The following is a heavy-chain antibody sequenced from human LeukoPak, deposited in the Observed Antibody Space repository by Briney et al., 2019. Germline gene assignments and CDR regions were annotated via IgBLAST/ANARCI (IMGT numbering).Heavy chain of an antibody. V-gene: IGHV3-23*01. D-gene: IGHD2-2*01. CDR3: ARGRGWDCSSTSCYQDY. CDR2: ISGSGGST. J-gene: IGHJ4*02. CDR1: GFTFSSYA. Sequence: GGSLRLSCAASGFTFSSYAMSWVRQAPGKGLEWVSAISGSGGSTYYADSVKGRFTISRDNSKNTLYLQMNSLRVEDTAVYYCARGRGWDCSSTSCYQDYWGQGTLVTVSS.